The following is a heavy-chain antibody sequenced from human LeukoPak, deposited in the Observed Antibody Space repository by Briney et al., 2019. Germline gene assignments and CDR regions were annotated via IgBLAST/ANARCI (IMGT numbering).Heavy chain of an antibody. CDR2: IIPIFGTA. CDR1: GGTFISYA. CDR3: ARQAVAELDAFDI. Sequence: VASVKVSCKASGGTFISYAISWVRQAPGQGLEWMGGIIPIFGTANYAQKFQGRVTITTDESTSTAYMELSSLRSEDTAVYHCARQAVAELDAFDIWGQGTMVTVSS. V-gene: IGHV1-69*05. D-gene: IGHD6-19*01. J-gene: IGHJ3*02.